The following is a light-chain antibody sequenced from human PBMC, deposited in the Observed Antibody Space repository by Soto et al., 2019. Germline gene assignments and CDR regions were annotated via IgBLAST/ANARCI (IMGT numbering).Light chain of an antibody. Sequence: EIVMTQSPATLSVSPGERATLSCRASQSVSSNLAWYQQKPGQAPRLLIYGASTRATGIPARFSGSGSGTEFTLTISSLQSEDFAVYYCQQYNNWPPGLTFVPGTKVDIK. CDR1: QSVSSN. J-gene: IGKJ3*01. CDR2: GAS. CDR3: QQYNNWPPGLT. V-gene: IGKV3-15*01.